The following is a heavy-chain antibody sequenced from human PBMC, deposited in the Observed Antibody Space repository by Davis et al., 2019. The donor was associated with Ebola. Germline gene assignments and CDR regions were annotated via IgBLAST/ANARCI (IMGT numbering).Heavy chain of an antibody. CDR2: ISSSGSTI. Sequence: GESLKISCAASGFTFSDYYMSWIRQAPGKGLEWVSYISSSGSTIYYADSVKGRFTITRDNAKNSLYLQMNSLRAEDTAVYYCARVGNGDYDDWYFDLWGRGTLVTVSS. D-gene: IGHD4-17*01. V-gene: IGHV3-11*01. CDR3: ARVGNGDYDDWYFDL. CDR1: GFTFSDYY. J-gene: IGHJ2*01.